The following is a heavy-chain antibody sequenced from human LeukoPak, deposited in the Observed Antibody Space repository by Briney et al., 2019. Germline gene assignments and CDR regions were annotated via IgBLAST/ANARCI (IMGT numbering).Heavy chain of an antibody. CDR3: AKDLKRWQNFDS. V-gene: IGHV3-30*02. CDR2: IKHDGSNK. J-gene: IGHJ4*02. CDR1: GFTINNYG. Sequence: GGSLRLSCAASGFTINNYGMDWIRQAPGKGLEWVALIKHDGSNKYYGDSVKGRFTISRDTSKNTLYLQMNSLRVEDTAVYYCAKDLKRWQNFDSWGQGTLVTVSS. D-gene: IGHD5-24*01.